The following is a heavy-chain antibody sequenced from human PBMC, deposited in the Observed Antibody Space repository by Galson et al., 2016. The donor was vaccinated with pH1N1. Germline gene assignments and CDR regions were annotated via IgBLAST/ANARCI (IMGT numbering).Heavy chain of an antibody. CDR2: INHGGST. CDR3: ARIGRYCSRPGCSGYRGVAGDNRFDP. D-gene: IGHD2-2*01. J-gene: IGHJ5*02. V-gene: IGHV4-34*01. CDR1: GGPFRAYF. Sequence: ETLSLTCAVSGGPFRAYFWTWIRQPPGKGLEWIGEINHGGSTDYNPSLKSRLTLSVDTSKNQFSLRLSSVTAADTAVYYCARIGRYCSRPGCSGYRGVAGDNRFDPGGQGSLVVVSS.